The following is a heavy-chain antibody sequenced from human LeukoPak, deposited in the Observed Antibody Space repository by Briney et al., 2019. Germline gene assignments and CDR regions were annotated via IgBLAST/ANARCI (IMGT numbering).Heavy chain of an antibody. D-gene: IGHD2-2*01. J-gene: IGHJ3*02. CDR2: ISTSSIYI. V-gene: IGHV3-21*01. Sequence: GGSLRLSCAASGFTFDDYGMSWVRQAPGKGLEWVSSISTSSIYIYYADSMKGRFTISRDNAKKSLYLQMNSLRAEDTAVYYCARGHGVVAASDDAFDIWGQGTMVTVSS. CDR1: GFTFDDYG. CDR3: ARGHGVVAASDDAFDI.